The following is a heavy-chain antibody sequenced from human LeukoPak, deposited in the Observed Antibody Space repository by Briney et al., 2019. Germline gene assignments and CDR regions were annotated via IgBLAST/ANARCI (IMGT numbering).Heavy chain of an antibody. CDR1: GFTFSSYA. CDR2: ISGSGGST. Sequence: GGSLRLSCAASGFTFSSYAMSWVRQAPGKGLEWVSAISGSGGSTYYADYVKGRFTISRDNSKTTLYLQMNSLRAEDTAVYYCANTKDYYDSSGYSNWFDPWGQGTLVTVSS. D-gene: IGHD3-22*01. CDR3: ANTKDYYDSSGYSNWFDP. V-gene: IGHV3-23*01. J-gene: IGHJ5*02.